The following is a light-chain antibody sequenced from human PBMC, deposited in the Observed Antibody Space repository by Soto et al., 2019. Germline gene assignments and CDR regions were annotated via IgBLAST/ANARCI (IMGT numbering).Light chain of an antibody. CDR1: SSDVGGYNY. V-gene: IGLV2-14*01. J-gene: IGLJ3*02. Sequence: QSALTQPASVSGSPGQSITISCTGTSSDVGGYNYVSWYQQHPDKAPKLMIYEVSNRPSGVSNRFSGSKSVNTASLTISGLQAEDEADYYCSSYTSSNSWVFGGGTKLTVL. CDR3: SSYTSSNSWV. CDR2: EVS.